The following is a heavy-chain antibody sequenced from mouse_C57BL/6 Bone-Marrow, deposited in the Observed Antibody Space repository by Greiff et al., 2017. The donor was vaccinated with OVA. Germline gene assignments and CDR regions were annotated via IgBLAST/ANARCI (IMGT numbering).Heavy chain of an antibody. Sequence: DVMLVESGGDLVKPGGSLKLSCAASGFTFSSYGMSWVRQTPDKRLEWVATISSGGSYTYYPDSVKGRFTISRDNAKNTLYLQMSSLKSEDTAMYYCARKGVRYGSSFDYWGQGTTLTVSS. CDR1: GFTFSSYG. D-gene: IGHD1-1*01. J-gene: IGHJ2*01. CDR2: ISSGGSYT. CDR3: ARKGVRYGSSFDY. V-gene: IGHV5-6*02.